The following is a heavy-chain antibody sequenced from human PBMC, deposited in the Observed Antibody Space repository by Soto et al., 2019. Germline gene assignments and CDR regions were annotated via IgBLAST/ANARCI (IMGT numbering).Heavy chain of an antibody. J-gene: IGHJ4*03. D-gene: IGHD2-21*01. CDR2: IIPLFGTP. V-gene: IGHV1-69*01. Sequence: QVQLVQSGAEVKKPGSSLKVSCKTSGVTFSTSGISWVRQGPGQGLEWMGGIIPLFGTPKYARKFQGRVSITADDSAITAYLELSGLSSADTALYYCVRVSPSICGGGNCYRLDCYFDSWGQGSQVVVSS. CDR3: VRVSPSICGGGNCYRLDCYFDS. CDR1: GVTFSTSG.